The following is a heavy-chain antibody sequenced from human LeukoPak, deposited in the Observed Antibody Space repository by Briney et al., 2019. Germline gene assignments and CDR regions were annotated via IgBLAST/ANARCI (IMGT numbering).Heavy chain of an antibody. V-gene: IGHV1-8*01. D-gene: IGHD3-22*01. J-gene: IGHJ6*03. CDR2: MNPNSGNT. CDR1: GYTFTSYD. CDR3: ARVTYYYDSSGYYRNRIYYYYYYIDV. Sequence: GASVKVSCKASGYTFTSYDINWVRQATGQGLEWMGWMNPNSGNTGYAHRFQGRVTMTRNTSISTAYMELSSLRSEDTAVYYCARVTYYYDSSGYYRNRIYYYYYYIDVWGKGTTVTISS.